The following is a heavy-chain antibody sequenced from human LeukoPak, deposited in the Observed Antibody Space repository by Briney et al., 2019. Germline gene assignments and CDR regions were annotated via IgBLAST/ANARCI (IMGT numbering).Heavy chain of an antibody. J-gene: IGHJ6*02. CDR1: GYTFTSHW. CDR2: IYPGDSDT. Sequence: GESLKISCKGSGYTFTSHWIGWVRQMPGKGLEWMGIIYPGDSDTRYSPSFQGQVTISADKSNSTAYLHWSSLKASDTAIYYCARHTSLYNGMDVWGQGTTVTVSS. CDR3: ARHTSLYNGMDV. V-gene: IGHV5-51*01.